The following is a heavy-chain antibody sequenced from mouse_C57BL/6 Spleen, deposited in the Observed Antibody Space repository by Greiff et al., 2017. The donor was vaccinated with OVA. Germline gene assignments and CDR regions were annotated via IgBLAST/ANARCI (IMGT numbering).Heavy chain of an antibody. CDR3: TRAYYSNSPWFAY. CDR2: IDPETGGT. D-gene: IGHD2-5*01. Sequence: QVHVKQSGAELVRPGASVTLSCKASGYTFTDYEMHWVKQTPVHGLEWIGAIDPETGGTAYNQKFKGKAILTADKSSSTAYMELRSLTSEDSAVYYCTRAYYSNSPWFAYWGQGTLVTVSA. J-gene: IGHJ3*01. V-gene: IGHV1-15*01. CDR1: GYTFTDYE.